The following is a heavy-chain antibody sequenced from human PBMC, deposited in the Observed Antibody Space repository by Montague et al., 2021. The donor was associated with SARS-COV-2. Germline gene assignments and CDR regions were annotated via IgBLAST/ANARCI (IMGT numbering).Heavy chain of an antibody. CDR3: AVTYYYGSGFDY. CDR1: GGSISSSNW. D-gene: IGHD3-10*01. CDR2: IYHSGST. J-gene: IGHJ4*02. V-gene: IGHV4-4*02. Sequence: SETLSLTCAVSGGSISSSNWWSWVRQPPGKGLEWSGEIYHSGSTNYNPSLKSRVTISVDKSKNQFSLKLSSVTAADTAVYYCAVTYYYGSGFDYWGQGTLVTVSS.